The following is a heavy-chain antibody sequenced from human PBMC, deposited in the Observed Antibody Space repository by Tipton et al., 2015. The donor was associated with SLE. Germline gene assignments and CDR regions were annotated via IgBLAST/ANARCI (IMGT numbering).Heavy chain of an antibody. CDR2: IYYSGST. CDR3: ARHGASGNHRSALDF. J-gene: IGHJ4*02. CDR1: GGSLSSYY. Sequence: TLSLACTVSGGSLSSYYWSWIRQPPGKVLEWIGQIYYSGSTSYDPSLQSRVSISLDTSKNQFSLRLSSVTAADTAVYYCARHGASGNHRSALDFWGQGTLVTVSS. D-gene: IGHD3-16*02. V-gene: IGHV4-59*08.